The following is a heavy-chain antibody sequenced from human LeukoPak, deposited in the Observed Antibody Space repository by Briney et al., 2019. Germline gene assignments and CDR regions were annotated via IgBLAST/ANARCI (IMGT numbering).Heavy chain of an antibody. D-gene: IGHD3-10*02. CDR3: ARAMYGADRIFDY. CDR1: GGSISSGGYY. Sequence: SETLSLTCTVSGGSISSGGYYWSWIRQHPGKGLERIGYIYYSGSTYYNPSLKSRVTISVDTSKNQFSLKLSSVTAADTAVYYCARAMYGADRIFDYWGQGTLVTVSS. V-gene: IGHV4-31*03. CDR2: IYYSGST. J-gene: IGHJ4*02.